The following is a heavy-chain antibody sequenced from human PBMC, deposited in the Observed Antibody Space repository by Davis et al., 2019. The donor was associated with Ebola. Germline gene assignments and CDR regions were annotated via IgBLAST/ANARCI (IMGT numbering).Heavy chain of an antibody. CDR3: AGAYGRAYSYVDY. Sequence: HTGGSLRLSCAASGFTFRSYWMHWVRQPPGKGLVWVSRINTDGSGTSYADSVKGRFTISRDNAKNTLYLQMNSLRAEDTAVYYCAGAYGRAYSYVDYWGQGTLVTVSS. D-gene: IGHD5-18*01. CDR1: GFTFRSYW. J-gene: IGHJ4*02. V-gene: IGHV3-74*01. CDR2: INTDGSGT.